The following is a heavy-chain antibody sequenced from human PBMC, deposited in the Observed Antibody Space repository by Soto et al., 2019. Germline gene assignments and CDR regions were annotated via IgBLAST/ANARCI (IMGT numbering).Heavy chain of an antibody. Sequence: EVQLLASGGGWGQPGGSLRLACAASRFYFYPYTMHCVLQAPGKGLEWVSGIGAGGDTYYADSVKGRFTISRDHSKNMMFLQMNSRIAEDTAAYYCGKDRRPDGIWTFDYWGQGNLVTVSS. CDR3: GKDRRPDGIWTFDY. V-gene: IGHV3-23*01. CDR2: IGAGGDT. D-gene: IGHD3-9*01. CDR1: RFYFYPYT. J-gene: IGHJ4*02.